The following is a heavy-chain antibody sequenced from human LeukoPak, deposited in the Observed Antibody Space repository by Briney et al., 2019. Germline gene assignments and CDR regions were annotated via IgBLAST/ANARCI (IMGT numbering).Heavy chain of an antibody. V-gene: IGHV3-30*07. Sequence: GRSLRLSCAASGFTFSTYPMHWVRQSPGTGLHWVALISYDGSNKFYADSVKGRFTISRDNAKNSLYLQMNSLRAEDTAVYYCARDGRFGESPIPNWFDPWGQGTLVTVSS. CDR3: ARDGRFGESPIPNWFDP. D-gene: IGHD3-10*01. CDR2: ISYDGSNK. J-gene: IGHJ5*02. CDR1: GFTFSTYP.